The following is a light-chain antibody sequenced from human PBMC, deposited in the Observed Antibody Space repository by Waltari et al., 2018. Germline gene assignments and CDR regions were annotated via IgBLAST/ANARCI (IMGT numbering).Light chain of an antibody. V-gene: IGKV3-15*01. Sequence: ETLMTQSPAPLSVSPGERLPLPCRARQSVTPNLAWYQQKPGQAPRLLIYRASTRATGVPARFSGSGSGTEFTLTINALQSEDFAVYYCHQYNNWPPNTFGQGTLLEIK. CDR3: HQYNNWPPNT. CDR2: RAS. J-gene: IGKJ2*01. CDR1: QSVTPN.